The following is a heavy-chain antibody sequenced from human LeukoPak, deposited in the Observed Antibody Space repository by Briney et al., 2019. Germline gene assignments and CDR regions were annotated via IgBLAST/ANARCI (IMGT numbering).Heavy chain of an antibody. J-gene: IGHJ6*02. CDR3: ASRADYGDYEGPWDGSYGMDV. CDR1: GYTFTSYD. Sequence: GASVKVSCKASGYTFTSYDINWVRQATGQGLEWMGWMNPNSGNTGYAQKFQGRVTMTRSTSISTAYMELSSLRSEDTAVYYCASRADYGDYEGPWDGSYGMDVWGQGTTVTVSS. V-gene: IGHV1-8*01. CDR2: MNPNSGNT. D-gene: IGHD4-17*01.